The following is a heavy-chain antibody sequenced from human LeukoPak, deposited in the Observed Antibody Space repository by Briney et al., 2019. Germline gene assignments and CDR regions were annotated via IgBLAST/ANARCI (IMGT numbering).Heavy chain of an antibody. CDR3: ARSLYYYGSGSYYQIDY. D-gene: IGHD3-10*01. Sequence: PGRSLRLSCAASGFTFSDYYMSWIRQAPGKGLEWVSYISSSSSYTNYADSVKGRFTISRDNAKNSLYLQMNSLRAEDTAVYYCARSLYYYGSGSYYQIDYWGQGTLVTVSS. CDR2: ISSSSSYT. V-gene: IGHV3-11*03. CDR1: GFTFSDYY. J-gene: IGHJ4*02.